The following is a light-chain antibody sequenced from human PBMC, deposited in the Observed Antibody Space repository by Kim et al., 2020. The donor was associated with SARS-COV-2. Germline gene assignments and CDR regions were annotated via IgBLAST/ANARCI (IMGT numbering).Light chain of an antibody. V-gene: IGLV2-14*03. Sequence: PVQALTLSYTGTSYEVGYYKYVSGYQQHPGKAPKLIIYDVSNRPSGVSNRFSGSKSGNTASLTISGLQAEDEADYYCSSYTSSSVVFGGGTQLTVL. CDR3: SSYTSSSVV. CDR1: SYEVGYYKY. J-gene: IGLJ2*01. CDR2: DVS.